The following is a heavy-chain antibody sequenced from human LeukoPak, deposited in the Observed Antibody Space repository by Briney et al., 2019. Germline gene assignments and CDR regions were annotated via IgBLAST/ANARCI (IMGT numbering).Heavy chain of an antibody. CDR1: GFTFSSYA. Sequence: GGSLRLSCAASGFTFSSYAMHWVRQAPGKGLEWVSSIQPSGKNIYHAASLKGRFTISRDNTKNSLYLQMNSLRAEDTAVYYCAREIGGLGYDHWGQGVLVTVSS. D-gene: IGHD2/OR15-2a*01. J-gene: IGHJ4*02. CDR2: IQPSGKNI. V-gene: IGHV3-21*01. CDR3: AREIGGLGYDH.